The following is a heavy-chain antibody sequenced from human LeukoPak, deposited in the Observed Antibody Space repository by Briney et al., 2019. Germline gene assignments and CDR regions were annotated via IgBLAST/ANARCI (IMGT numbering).Heavy chain of an antibody. CDR3: ATQFGATGTTPAFDI. Sequence: KPSETLSLTCSVSGVSITTNYWSWIRQPPGKGPEWLGYIHHSGATSYNPSLKSRGTMSLDTSNNQFSLKLSSVTAADTAVYYCATQFGATGTTPAFDIWGQGTMVTVSS. CDR2: IHHSGAT. V-gene: IGHV4-59*08. D-gene: IGHD1-1*01. J-gene: IGHJ3*02. CDR1: GVSITTNY.